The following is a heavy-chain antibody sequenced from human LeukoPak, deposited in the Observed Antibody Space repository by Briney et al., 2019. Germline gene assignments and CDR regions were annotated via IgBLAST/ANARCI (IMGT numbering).Heavy chain of an antibody. CDR1: GGPISSSF. J-gene: IGHJ2*01. Sequence: SETLSLTCTVSGGPISSSFWSWIRQPPGQGLDWIGHIYYSGSTNYNPSLKSRVTISVDTSKIQFSLKLSSVTAADTAVYSCARRGANSGSYSHFDLWGRGTLVTVSA. D-gene: IGHD1-26*01. CDR2: IYYSGST. V-gene: IGHV4-59*01. CDR3: ARRGANSGSYSHFDL.